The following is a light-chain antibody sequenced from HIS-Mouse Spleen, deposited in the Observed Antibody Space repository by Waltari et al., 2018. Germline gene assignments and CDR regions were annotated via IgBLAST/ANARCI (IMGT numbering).Light chain of an antibody. CDR1: ALPKKF. CDR3: YSTDSSGNHRV. V-gene: IGLV3-10*01. CDR2: EDS. Sequence: SYELTQPPSVSVSPGQTARIPCSGDALPKKFAYWYQQKSDQAPVLVISEDSKRPSGIPERFSGSSSGTMATLTISGAQVEDEADYYCYSTDSSGNHRVFGGGTKLTVL. J-gene: IGLJ2*01.